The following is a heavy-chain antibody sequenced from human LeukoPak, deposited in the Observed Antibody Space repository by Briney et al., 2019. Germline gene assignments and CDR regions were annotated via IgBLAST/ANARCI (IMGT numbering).Heavy chain of an antibody. Sequence: GGSLRLSWAASGFTFSSYGMHWVRQAPGKGMEWVAVISYDGSNKYYADSVKGRFTISRDNSKNTLYLQMNSLRAEDTAVYYCAKASFTGRLYYFDNWGQGTLVTVSS. CDR1: GFTFSSYG. D-gene: IGHD1-1*01. V-gene: IGHV3-30*18. CDR3: AKASFTGRLYYFDN. J-gene: IGHJ4*02. CDR2: ISYDGSNK.